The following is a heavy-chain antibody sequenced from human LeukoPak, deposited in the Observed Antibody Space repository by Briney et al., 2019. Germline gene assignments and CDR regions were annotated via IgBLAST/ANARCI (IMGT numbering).Heavy chain of an antibody. D-gene: IGHD3-10*01. CDR1: GFSFISYA. CDR3: ARDLDYYGSGRD. CDR2: ISYDGSNK. Sequence: GGSLRLSCAASGFSFISYAMYWVRQAPGKGLEWVAVISYDGSNKYYADSVKGRFTISRDNSKNTLYLQMNSLRAEDTAVYYCARDLDYYGSGRDWGQGTLVTVSS. V-gene: IGHV3-30-3*01. J-gene: IGHJ4*02.